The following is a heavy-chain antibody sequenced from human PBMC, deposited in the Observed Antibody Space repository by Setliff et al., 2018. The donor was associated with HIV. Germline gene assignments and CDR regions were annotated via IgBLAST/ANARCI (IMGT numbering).Heavy chain of an antibody. CDR2: INHSGIS. Sequence: SETLSLTCAVYGGSFSDHYWSWIRQPPGKGLEWIGEINHSGISNFNPSLKSRVSIPIDTPRSQFSLKLSSVTAADTAVYYCARGGGFWSGQLDYWGQGTLVTVPQ. CDR1: GGSFSDHY. CDR3: ARGGGFWSGQLDY. D-gene: IGHD3-3*01. V-gene: IGHV4-34*01. J-gene: IGHJ4*02.